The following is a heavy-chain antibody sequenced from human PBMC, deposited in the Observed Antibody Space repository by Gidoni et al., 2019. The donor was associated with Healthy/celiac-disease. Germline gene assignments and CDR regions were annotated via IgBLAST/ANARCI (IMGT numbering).Heavy chain of an antibody. Sequence: QVQLVQSGAEVKKPGASVKVSCKASGYTFTSYAMHWVRQAPGQRLEWMGWINAGNGNTKYSQKFQGRVTITRDTSASTAYMELSSLRSEDTAVYYCARDAGRDDYYGSGSYHYWGQGTLVTVSS. J-gene: IGHJ4*02. D-gene: IGHD3-10*01. CDR3: ARDAGRDDYYGSGSYHY. CDR2: INAGNGNT. CDR1: GYTFTSYA. V-gene: IGHV1-3*01.